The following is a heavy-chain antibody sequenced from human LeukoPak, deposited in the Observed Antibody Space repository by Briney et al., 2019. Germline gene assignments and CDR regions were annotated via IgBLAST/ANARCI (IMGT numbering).Heavy chain of an antibody. Sequence: SQTLSLTCAFSGDSVSSNSSAWHWVRQSPSSGLEWLGRTYYRSKWSNDYAVSMKGRITIKPDTSKNQFSLQLISVTPEDTAVYFCAREGGHYYYIDVWGKGTTVTVSS. V-gene: IGHV6-1*01. D-gene: IGHD3-16*01. CDR3: AREGGHYYYIDV. J-gene: IGHJ6*03. CDR2: TYYRSKWSN. CDR1: GDSVSSNSSA.